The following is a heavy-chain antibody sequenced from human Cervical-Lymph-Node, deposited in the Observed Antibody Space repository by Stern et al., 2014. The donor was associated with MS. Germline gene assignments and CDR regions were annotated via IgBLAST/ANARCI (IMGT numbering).Heavy chain of an antibody. CDR1: AITFKDHA. Sequence: EVQLVESGADLVQPGTSLRLSCGGSAITFKDHAMHWVRLAPGKGLEWVSGIYWSGVTGYADSVKGRFTVSRDNAKSSLYLQMNGLRAEDTAIYYCIKDILPGGLDYWGQGTLVTVSS. CDR3: IKDILPGGLDY. CDR2: IYWSGVT. J-gene: IGHJ4*02. D-gene: IGHD2-15*01. V-gene: IGHV3-9*01.